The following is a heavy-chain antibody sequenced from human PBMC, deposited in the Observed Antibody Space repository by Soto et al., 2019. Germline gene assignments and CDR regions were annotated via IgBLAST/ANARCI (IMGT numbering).Heavy chain of an antibody. D-gene: IGHD4-17*01. CDR1: GYSFTSYW. Sequence: EVQLVQSGAEVKKPGESLKISCKGSGYSFTSYWIGWVRQMPGKGLEWMGIIYPGDSDTRYSPSFQGQVTISADKSISTAYLQWSSLKASDTAMYYCASTVTPSFYYYGMDVWGQGTTVTVSS. J-gene: IGHJ6*02. V-gene: IGHV5-51*01. CDR3: ASTVTPSFYYYGMDV. CDR2: IYPGDSDT.